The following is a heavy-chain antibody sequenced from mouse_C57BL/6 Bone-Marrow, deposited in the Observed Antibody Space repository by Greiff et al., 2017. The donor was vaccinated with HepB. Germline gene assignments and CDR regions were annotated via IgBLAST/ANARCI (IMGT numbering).Heavy chain of an antibody. D-gene: IGHD2-1*01. Sequence: QVQLQQSGAELVKPGASVKISCKASGYAFSSYWMNWVKQRPGKGLEWIGQIYPGDGDTNYNGKFKGKATLTAVKSSSTAYMQLSSLTSEDSAVYFCARRGLYGNLYYFDYWGQGTTLTVSS. CDR1: GYAFSSYW. CDR2: IYPGDGDT. CDR3: ARRGLYGNLYYFDY. J-gene: IGHJ2*01. V-gene: IGHV1-80*01.